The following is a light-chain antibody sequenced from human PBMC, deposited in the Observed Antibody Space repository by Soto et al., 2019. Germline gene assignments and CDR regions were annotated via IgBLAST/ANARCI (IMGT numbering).Light chain of an antibody. CDR3: ASWHDSLNAWV. CDR1: TSPFGFYS. CDR2: NND. V-gene: IGLV1-44*01. J-gene: IGLJ3*02. Sequence: QSALTQSPSASGTPWQTVTIFCSGGTSPFGFYSIEWYQQVPGAAPRLLMYNNDQRASGVPDRFSGSNSGTSASLAISALQSEDEAVYYCASWHDSLNAWVIGGGTKLTVL.